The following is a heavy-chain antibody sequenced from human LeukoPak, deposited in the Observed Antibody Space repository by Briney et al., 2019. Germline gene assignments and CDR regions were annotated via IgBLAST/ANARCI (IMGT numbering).Heavy chain of an antibody. CDR1: GYTFTSYA. Sequence: ASVKVSRKASGYTFTSYAMHWVRQAPGQRLEWMGWINAGNGNTKYSQKFQGRVTITRDTSASTAYMELSSLRSEDTAVYYCARARGAVATFDPWGQGTLVTVSS. D-gene: IGHD6-19*01. V-gene: IGHV1-3*01. CDR3: ARARGAVATFDP. CDR2: INAGNGNT. J-gene: IGHJ5*02.